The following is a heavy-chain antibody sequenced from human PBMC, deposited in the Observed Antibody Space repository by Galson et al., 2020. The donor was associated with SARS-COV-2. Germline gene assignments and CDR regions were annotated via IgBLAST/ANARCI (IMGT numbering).Heavy chain of an antibody. J-gene: IGHJ5*02. D-gene: IGHD3-9*01. CDR1: GYTFTSYG. CDR2: ISAYNGNT. V-gene: IGHV1-18*01. Sequence: ASVKVSCKASGYTFTSYGISWVRQAPGQGLEWMGWISAYNGNTNYAQKLQGRVTMTTDTSTSTAYMELRSLRSDDTAVYYCARAFDDILTGYPNWFDPWGQGTLVTVSS. CDR3: ARAFDDILTGYPNWFDP.